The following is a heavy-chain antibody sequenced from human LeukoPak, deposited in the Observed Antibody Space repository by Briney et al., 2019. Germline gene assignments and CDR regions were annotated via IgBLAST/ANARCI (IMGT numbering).Heavy chain of an antibody. D-gene: IGHD2-2*01. CDR3: ANRYCSSTSCSRPFDP. CDR2: INPNSGGT. CDR1: GYTFTGYY. Sequence: ASVKVSCKASGYTFTGYYMHWVRQPPGQGLEWMGWINPNSGGTNYAQKFQGRVTMTRDTSISTAYMELSRLRSDDTAVYYCANRYCSSTSCSRPFDPWGQGTLVTVSS. J-gene: IGHJ5*02. V-gene: IGHV1-2*02.